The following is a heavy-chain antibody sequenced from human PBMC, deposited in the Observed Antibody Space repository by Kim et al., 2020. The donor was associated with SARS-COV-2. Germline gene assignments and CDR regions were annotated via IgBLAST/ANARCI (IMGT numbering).Heavy chain of an antibody. CDR1: GDSVSSNSAA. V-gene: IGHV6-1*01. Sequence: SQTLSLSCAISGDSVSSNSAAWNWIRQSPSRGLEWLGRTYYRSKWYNDYAVSVKSRITINPDTSKNQFSLQLNSVTPEDTAVYYCARDQGYASGSYSWDYYGMDVWGQGTTVTVSS. CDR3: ARDQGYASGSYSWDYYGMDV. J-gene: IGHJ6*02. CDR2: TYYRSKWYN. D-gene: IGHD3-10*01.